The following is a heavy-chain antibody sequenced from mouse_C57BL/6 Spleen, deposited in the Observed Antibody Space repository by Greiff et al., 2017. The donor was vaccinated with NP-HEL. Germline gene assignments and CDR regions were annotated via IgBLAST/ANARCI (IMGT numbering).Heavy chain of an antibody. J-gene: IGHJ4*01. D-gene: IGHD2-3*01. CDR2: IRLKSDNYAT. CDR3: TKGWLLRGYAMDY. V-gene: IGHV6-3*01. Sequence: EVKVEESGGGLVQPGGSMKLSCVASGFTFSNYWMNWVRQSPEKGLEWVAQIRLKSDNYATHYAESVKGRFTISRDDSKSSVYLQMNNLRAEDTGIYYCTKGWLLRGYAMDYWGQGTSVTVSS. CDR1: GFTFSNYW.